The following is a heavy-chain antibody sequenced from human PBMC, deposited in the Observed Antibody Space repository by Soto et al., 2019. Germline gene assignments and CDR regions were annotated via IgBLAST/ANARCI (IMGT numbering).Heavy chain of an antibody. Sequence: GESLKISCKGSGYSFTSYWISWVRQMPGKGREWMGRIDPSDSYTNYSPSFQGHVTISADKSISTAYLQWSSLKASDTAMYYCARRNSYYYYYGMDVWGQGTTVTVSS. CDR2: IDPSDSYT. CDR3: ARRNSYYYYYGMDV. J-gene: IGHJ6*02. CDR1: GYSFTSYW. V-gene: IGHV5-10-1*01. D-gene: IGHD1-7*01.